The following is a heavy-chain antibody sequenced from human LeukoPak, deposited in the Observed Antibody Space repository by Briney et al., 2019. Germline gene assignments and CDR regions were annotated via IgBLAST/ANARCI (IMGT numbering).Heavy chain of an antibody. J-gene: IGHJ4*02. CDR3: ARNSWLFEY. CDR1: GFTFSRYW. D-gene: IGHD5-12*01. Sequence: PGGSLRLSCVASGFTFSRYWMHWVRLAPGKGVVWVSRINTDGSSTIYADSVKGPFTISRANAKNTLYLQMNRLRAEDTAMYYCARNSWLFEYWGQGTLVTVSS. V-gene: IGHV3-74*01. CDR2: INTDGSST.